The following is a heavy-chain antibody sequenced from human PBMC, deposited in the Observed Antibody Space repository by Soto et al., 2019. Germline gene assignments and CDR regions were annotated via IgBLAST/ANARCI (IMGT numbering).Heavy chain of an antibody. CDR3: AKGGSSWYDY. Sequence: EVQLLESGGGLVQPGGSLRLSCAASGFTFSSYAMSWVRQAPGKGLEWVSAISGSGGSTYYADSVKGRFTISRDNAKNSVYLQMNSLRAEDTAVYYCAKGGSSWYDYWRQGTLVTVCS. CDR1: GFTFSSYA. D-gene: IGHD6-13*01. J-gene: IGHJ4*02. CDR2: ISGSGGST. V-gene: IGHV3-23*01.